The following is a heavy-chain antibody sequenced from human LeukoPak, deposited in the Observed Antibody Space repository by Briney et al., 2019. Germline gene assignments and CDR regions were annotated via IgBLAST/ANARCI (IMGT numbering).Heavy chain of an antibody. CDR1: GYSISSGYY. Sequence: SETLSLTCTVSGYSISSGYYWGWIRQPPGKGLEWIGSIYHSGSTYYNPSLKSRVTISVDTSKNQFSLKLSPVTAAETAVYYCAGESGYMDVWGKGTTVTVSS. J-gene: IGHJ6*03. CDR3: AGESGYMDV. V-gene: IGHV4-38-2*02. D-gene: IGHD3-10*01. CDR2: IYHSGST.